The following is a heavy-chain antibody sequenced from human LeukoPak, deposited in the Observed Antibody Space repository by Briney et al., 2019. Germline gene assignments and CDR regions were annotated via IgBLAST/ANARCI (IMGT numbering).Heavy chain of an antibody. CDR1: GGSMTGYY. Sequence: PSETLSLTCTVSGGSMTGYYWTWIRQPPGKGLEWIGYIYYNGDTNYNPSLKSRVTISVDTSKSNFSLRLTSVTAADTAVYYCARSVYGDYWGQGSLVTVSS. CDR3: ARSVYGDY. V-gene: IGHV4-59*01. J-gene: IGHJ4*02. CDR2: IYYNGDT. D-gene: IGHD5/OR15-5a*01.